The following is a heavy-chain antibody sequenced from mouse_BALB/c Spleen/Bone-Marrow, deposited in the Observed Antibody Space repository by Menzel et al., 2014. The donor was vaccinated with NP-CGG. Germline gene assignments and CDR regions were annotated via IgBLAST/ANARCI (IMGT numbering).Heavy chain of an antibody. CDR3: ARDSNDY. Sequence: EVMLVESGGGLVQPGGSLKLSCAASGFAFSSYGMSWVRQTPDKRLELVATINSNGGSTYYPDSVKGRFTISRDNAKNTLYQQMSILRSEDTAMYYCARDSNDYWGQGTTLTVSS. CDR1: GFAFSSYG. J-gene: IGHJ2*01. CDR2: INSNGGST. V-gene: IGHV5-6-3*01.